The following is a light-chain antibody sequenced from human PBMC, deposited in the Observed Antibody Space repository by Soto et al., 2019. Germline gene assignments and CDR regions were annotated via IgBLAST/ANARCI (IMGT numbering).Light chain of an antibody. CDR3: CSYESSNYYV. J-gene: IGLJ1*01. Sequence: QSVLTRPVSVSASPGQSLTISCSGTSSDVAFYNLVSWYQHRPGKAPKFILYEVSKRPSGVANRFSGSKSGNTASLTISGLQAEDEAYYYYCSYESSNYYVFGRGTKV. CDR2: EVS. CDR1: SSDVAFYNL. V-gene: IGLV2-23*02.